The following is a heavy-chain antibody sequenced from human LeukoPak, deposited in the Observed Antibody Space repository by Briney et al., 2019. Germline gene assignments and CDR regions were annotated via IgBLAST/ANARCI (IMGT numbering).Heavy chain of an antibody. CDR2: INHSGST. Sequence: SQTLSLTCSVSGGSITSGGYYWSWIRQPPGKGLEWIGEINHSGSTNYNPSLKSRVTISVDTSKNQFSLKLSSVTAADTAVYYCARGPTYYYDSSGYSFFFQHWGQGTLVTVSS. CDR1: GGSITSGGYY. CDR3: ARGPTYYYDSSGYSFFFQH. J-gene: IGHJ1*01. V-gene: IGHV4-34*01. D-gene: IGHD3-22*01.